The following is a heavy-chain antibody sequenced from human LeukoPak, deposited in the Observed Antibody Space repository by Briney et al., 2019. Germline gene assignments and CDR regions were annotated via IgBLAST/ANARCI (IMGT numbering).Heavy chain of an antibody. V-gene: IGHV1-69*02. CDR2: IIPILGIA. J-gene: IGHJ3*02. Sequence: SVKVSCKASGGTFSSYTISWVRPAPGQGLEWMGRIIPILGIANYAQKFQGRVTITADKSTSTAYMELSSLRSEDTAVYYCASYCSSTSCHDAFDIWGQGTMVTVSS. CDR3: ASYCSSTSCHDAFDI. D-gene: IGHD2-2*01. CDR1: GGTFSSYT.